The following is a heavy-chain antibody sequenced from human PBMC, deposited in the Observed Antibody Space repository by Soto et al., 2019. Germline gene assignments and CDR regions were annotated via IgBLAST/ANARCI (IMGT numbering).Heavy chain of an antibody. CDR2: IYYSGRT. D-gene: IGHD2-8*01. V-gene: IGHV4-39*01. J-gene: IGHJ5*02. Sequence: ETLCLTGPGSGASITSPTYYWGWIRQPPGKGLEWIGSIYYSGRTYYNPSLKSRVSISADTSKNQFSLKLSSVTAADTAVYYCPPTMASARGFDPWGQGTPVTVYS. CDR3: PPTMASARGFDP. CDR1: GASITSPTYY.